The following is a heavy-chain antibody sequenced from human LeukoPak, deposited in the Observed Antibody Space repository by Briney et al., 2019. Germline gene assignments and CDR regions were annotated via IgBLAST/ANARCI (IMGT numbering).Heavy chain of an antibody. CDR1: GFTFSSYA. J-gene: IGHJ3*02. CDR2: ISYDGSNK. CDR3: ARDIAVAGTLDAFDI. V-gene: IGHV3-30-3*01. D-gene: IGHD6-19*01. Sequence: GRSLRLSCAASGFTFSSYAMHWVRQAPGKGLEWVAVISYDGSNKYYADSVKGRFTISRDNSKNTPYLQMNSLRAEDTAVYYCARDIAVAGTLDAFDIWGQGTMVTVSS.